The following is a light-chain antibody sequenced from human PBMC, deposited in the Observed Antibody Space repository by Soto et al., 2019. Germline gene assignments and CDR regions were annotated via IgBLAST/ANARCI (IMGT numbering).Light chain of an antibody. J-gene: IGLJ1*01. CDR3: GTWDSSLSAYV. CDR1: SSNIGNNY. V-gene: IGLV1-51*01. CDR2: DDT. Sequence: QSVLTQPPSVSAAPGQKVTISCSGSSSNIGNNYVSWYQQLPGTAPKLLIYDDTKRPSGIPDRFSGSKSGTSATLGITGLQTGDEAHYYCGTWDSSLSAYVFGTGTKVTVL.